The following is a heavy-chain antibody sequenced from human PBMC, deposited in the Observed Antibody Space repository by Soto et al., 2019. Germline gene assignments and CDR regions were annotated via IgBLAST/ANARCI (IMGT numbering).Heavy chain of an antibody. Sequence: QLQLQESGPGLVKPSETLSLTCTVSGGSISSSTYYWGWIRQPPGKGLEWIGSIYYTGSTYYNPSLKSRVTISVDTSKNQFSLKLNSVTAADTAVYYCARQTSGYSSGWYLGEFDYWGQGTLVTVSS. D-gene: IGHD6-19*01. CDR1: GGSISSSTYY. CDR2: IYYTGST. CDR3: ARQTSGYSSGWYLGEFDY. V-gene: IGHV4-39*01. J-gene: IGHJ4*02.